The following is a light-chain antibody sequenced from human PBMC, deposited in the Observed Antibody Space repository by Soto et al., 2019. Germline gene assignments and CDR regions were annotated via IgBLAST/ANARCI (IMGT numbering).Light chain of an antibody. CDR3: QAWDNGTAV. Sequence: SYELTQPPSVSVSPGQTASITCSGDKLGGKYASWYQQEPGQSPVLVIYQDIKRPSGIPERFSGSNSGNTATLTISGTQAMDEADYYCQAWDNGTAVFGGGTKLTVL. V-gene: IGLV3-1*01. J-gene: IGLJ2*01. CDR1: KLGGKY. CDR2: QDI.